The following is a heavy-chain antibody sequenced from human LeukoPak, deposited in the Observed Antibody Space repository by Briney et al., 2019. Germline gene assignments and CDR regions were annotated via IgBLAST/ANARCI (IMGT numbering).Heavy chain of an antibody. V-gene: IGHV4-34*01. J-gene: IGHJ3*02. Sequence: SETLSLTCAVYGGSFSGYYWSWTRQPPGKGLEWIGEINHSGSTNYNPSLKSRVTISVDTSKNQFSLTLTSVTAGDTAVYYCARQREISSGFGHKSALYIWGQGTMVTVSS. CDR3: ARQREISSGFGHKSALYI. CDR1: GGSFSGYY. D-gene: IGHD3-10*01. CDR2: INHSGST.